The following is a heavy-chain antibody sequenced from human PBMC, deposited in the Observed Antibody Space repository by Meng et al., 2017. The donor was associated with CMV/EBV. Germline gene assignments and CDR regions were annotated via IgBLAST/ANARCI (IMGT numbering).Heavy chain of an antibody. Sequence: SETLSLTCTVSGGSISSSCYYWSWIRQPPGKGLEWIGYIYYSGSTYYNPSLKSRVTISVDTSKNQFSLKLNSVTAADTAVYCGARETREALYGMDVWGQGTTVAVSS. CDR2: IYYSGST. J-gene: IGHJ6*02. CDR3: ARETREALYGMDV. D-gene: IGHD1-26*01. V-gene: IGHV4-31*03. CDR1: GGSISSSCYY.